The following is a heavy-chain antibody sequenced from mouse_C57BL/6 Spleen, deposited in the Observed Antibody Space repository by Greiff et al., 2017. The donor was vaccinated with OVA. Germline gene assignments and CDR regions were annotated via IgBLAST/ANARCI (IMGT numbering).Heavy chain of an antibody. V-gene: IGHV1-69*02. CDR2: IDPSDSYT. J-gene: IGHJ1*03. CDR1: GYTFTSYW. D-gene: IGHD2-2*01. CDR3: ARRGVMVTTGNWYFDV. Sequence: VQLQQPGAELVKPGASVKVSCKASGYTFTSYWMHWVKQRPGQGLEWIGEIDPSDSYTNYNQKFKGKATLTVDTSSSTAYMQLSSLTSEDSAVYYCARRGVMVTTGNWYFDVWGTGTTVTVSS.